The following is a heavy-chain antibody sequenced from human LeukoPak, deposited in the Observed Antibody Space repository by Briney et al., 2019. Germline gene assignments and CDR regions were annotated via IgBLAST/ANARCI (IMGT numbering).Heavy chain of an antibody. D-gene: IGHD3-22*01. CDR1: GFTFTSYW. CDR2: INSDGSST. CDR3: ARGTNYYDSTGMSD. Sequence: PGGSLRLSCAASGFTFTSYWMHWVRQAPGKGLVWVSRINSDGSSTNYADSVKGRFTISRDNAKNMLYLQVNSLRAEDTAVYFCARGTNYYDSTGMSDWGQGTLVTVSS. V-gene: IGHV3-74*01. J-gene: IGHJ4*02.